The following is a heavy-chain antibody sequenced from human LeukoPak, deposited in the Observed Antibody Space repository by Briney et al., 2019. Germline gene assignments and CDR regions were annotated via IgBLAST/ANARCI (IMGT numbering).Heavy chain of an antibody. D-gene: IGHD3-22*01. CDR3: ARPYYYDSRIDP. V-gene: IGHV4-30-4*01. Sequence: PSETLSLTRTVSGGSISSGDYYWSWIRQPPGKGLEWIAYMYYSGSTCYNPSLKSRVTMSADTSKNQLSLKLSSVTAADTAVYYCARPYYYDSRIDPWGQGILVTVSS. CDR2: MYYSGST. J-gene: IGHJ5*02. CDR1: GGSISSGDYY.